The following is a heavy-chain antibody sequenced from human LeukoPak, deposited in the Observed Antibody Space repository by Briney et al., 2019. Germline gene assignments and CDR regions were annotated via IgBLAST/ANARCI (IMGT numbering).Heavy chain of an antibody. CDR2: ISFDGSIE. CDR3: AKDSDIAVAGSDDALDV. D-gene: IGHD6-19*01. Sequence: GGSLRLSCAASGFTFSSYGMHWVRQTPGKGLEWVALISFDGSIEYYVDSVKGRFTISRDNSKNTLFLQMNSLRPDDTAVYYCAKDSDIAVAGSDDALDVWGQGTMVTVSS. J-gene: IGHJ3*01. V-gene: IGHV3-30*18. CDR1: GFTFSSYG.